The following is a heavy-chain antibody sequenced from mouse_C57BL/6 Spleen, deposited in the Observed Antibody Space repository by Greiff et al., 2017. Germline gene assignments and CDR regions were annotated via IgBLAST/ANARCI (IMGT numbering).Heavy chain of an antibody. Sequence: DVMLVESGGGLVKPGGSLKLSCAASGFTFSSYAMSWVRQTPEKRLEWVATISDGGSYTYYPDNVKGRFTISRDNAKNNLYLQMSHLKSEDTAMYYCARRTGTGYFDVWGTGTTVTVSS. D-gene: IGHD4-1*01. CDR1: GFTFSSYA. V-gene: IGHV5-4*03. CDR3: ARRTGTGYFDV. CDR2: ISDGGSYT. J-gene: IGHJ1*03.